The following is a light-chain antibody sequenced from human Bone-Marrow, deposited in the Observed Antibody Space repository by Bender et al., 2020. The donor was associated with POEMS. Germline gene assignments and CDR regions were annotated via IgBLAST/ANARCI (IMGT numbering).Light chain of an antibody. J-gene: IGLJ2*01. V-gene: IGLV2-14*02. CDR2: GGP. CDR3: SSYSSPASRA. Sequence: QSALTQPASVSGSHGQSITLSCTGTSGDIGSYNLVSWYQHLPGKAPKLMIYGGPTRPSGVSHRCPGSKYDNTASQTISRLQDEDEAYYHCSSYSSPASRAFGGGT. CDR1: SGDIGSYNL.